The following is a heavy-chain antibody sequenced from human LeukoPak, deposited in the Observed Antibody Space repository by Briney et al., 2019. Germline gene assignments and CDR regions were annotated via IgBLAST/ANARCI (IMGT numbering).Heavy chain of an antibody. V-gene: IGHV4-34*01. D-gene: IGHD3-3*01. J-gene: IGHJ4*02. CDR1: GGSVSGYY. CDR3: ARVPLRFLEPFDY. CDR2: ISHRGRT. Sequence: SETLSLTCAVYGGSVSGYYWSWIRQPPEKGLEWIGEISHRGRTHYTPSLQSRVTMSVDTSKNQFALNLNSVTAADAAVYYCARVPLRFLEPFDYWGQGILVTVSS.